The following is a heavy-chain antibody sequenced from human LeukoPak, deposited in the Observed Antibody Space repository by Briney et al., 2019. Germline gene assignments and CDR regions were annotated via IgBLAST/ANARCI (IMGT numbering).Heavy chain of an antibody. CDR2: INHSGST. CDR3: VRAYHPGGWFDP. J-gene: IGHJ5*02. V-gene: IGHV4-34*01. D-gene: IGHD2-21*01. Sequence: SETLSLTCAVYGGSFSGYYWSWIRQPPGKGLEWIGEINHSGSTNYNPSLKSRVTISVDTSKNQFSLKLSSVTAEDTAVHYCVRAYHPGGWFDPWGQGTLVTVSS. CDR1: GGSFSGYY.